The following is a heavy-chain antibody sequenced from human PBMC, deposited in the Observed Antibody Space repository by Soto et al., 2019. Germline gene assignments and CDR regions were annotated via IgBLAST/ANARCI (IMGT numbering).Heavy chain of an antibody. D-gene: IGHD3-10*01. CDR2: INHSGST. Sequence: QVQLQESGPTLVKPSGTLSLTCGVSGGSISSSNWWSWVRQPPGKGLEWIGEINHSGSTNYNPSLMSRLTLAVDRSTNQLSPKLRSVTAADTSVYYCTGDMIYRSERSYYYNAMDVWGRGTTVTVSS. CDR3: TGDMIYRSERSYYYNAMDV. V-gene: IGHV4-4*02. CDR1: GGSISSSNW. J-gene: IGHJ6*02.